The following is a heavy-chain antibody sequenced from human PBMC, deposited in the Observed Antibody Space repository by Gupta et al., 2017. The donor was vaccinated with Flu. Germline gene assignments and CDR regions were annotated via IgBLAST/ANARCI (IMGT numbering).Heavy chain of an antibody. D-gene: IGHD2-2*01. V-gene: IGHV3-11*05. Sequence: QVQLVESGGGLVKPGGSLRLSCAASGFTFSDYYMSWIRQAPGKGLEWVSYISSSSSYTNYADSVKGRFTISRDNAKNSLYLQMNSLRAEDTAVYYWAREVPAAMGGYDYWGQGTLVTVSS. CDR2: ISSSSSYT. CDR3: AREVPAAMGGYDY. CDR1: GFTFSDYY. J-gene: IGHJ4*02.